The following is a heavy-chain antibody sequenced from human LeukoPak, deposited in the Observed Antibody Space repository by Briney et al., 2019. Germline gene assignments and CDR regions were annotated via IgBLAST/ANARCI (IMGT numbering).Heavy chain of an antibody. CDR2: ISGSGGST. V-gene: IGHV3-23*01. D-gene: IGHD3-10*01. CDR3: AKWEYGSGSRTGKDAFDI. CDR1: GFTFSSYA. Sequence: GGSLRLSCAASGFTFSSYALSWVRQAPGKGLEWVSAISGSGGSTYYADSVKGRFTISRDNSKNTLYLQMNSLRAEDTAVYYCAKWEYGSGSRTGKDAFDIWGQGTMVTVSS. J-gene: IGHJ3*02.